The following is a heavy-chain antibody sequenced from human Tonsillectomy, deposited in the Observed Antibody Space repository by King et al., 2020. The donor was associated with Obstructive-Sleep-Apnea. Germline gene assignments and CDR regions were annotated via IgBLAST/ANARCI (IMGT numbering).Heavy chain of an antibody. V-gene: IGHV3-33*01. CDR1: GFTFSSYG. D-gene: IGHD6-13*01. CDR3: ARDIEAAADWYFDL. Sequence: VQLVEYGGGVVQPGRSLRLSCAASGFTFSSYGMHWVRQAPGKGLEWVAVIWYDGSNKYYADSVKGRFTISRDNSKNTLYLQMNSLRAEDTAVYYCARDIEAAADWYFDLWGRGTLVTVSS. J-gene: IGHJ2*01. CDR2: IWYDGSNK.